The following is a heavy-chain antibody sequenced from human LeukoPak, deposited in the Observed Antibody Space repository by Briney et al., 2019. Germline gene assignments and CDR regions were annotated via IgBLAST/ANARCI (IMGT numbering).Heavy chain of an antibody. CDR3: ARGEEVGATSGYFDY. J-gene: IGHJ4*02. Sequence: PSETLSLTCAVYGGSFSGYYWSWIRQPPGKGLEWIGEINHSGSTNYNPSLKNRVTISVDTSKNQFSLKLSSVTAADTAVYYCARGEEVGATSGYFDYWGQGTLVTVSS. CDR1: GGSFSGYY. CDR2: INHSGST. D-gene: IGHD1-26*01. V-gene: IGHV4-34*01.